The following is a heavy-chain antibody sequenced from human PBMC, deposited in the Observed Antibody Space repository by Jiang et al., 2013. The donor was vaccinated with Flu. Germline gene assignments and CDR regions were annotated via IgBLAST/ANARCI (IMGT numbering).Heavy chain of an antibody. CDR3: ARGYYDILTGYYRGSNYFDY. Sequence: HSGSTTYSPSLKRRVTTSVDTSKNQFTLKLSSVTAADTAVYYCARGYYDILTGYYRGSNYFDYWGQGTLVTVSS. CDR2: HSGST. J-gene: IGHJ4*02. V-gene: IGHV4-34*01. D-gene: IGHD3-9*01.